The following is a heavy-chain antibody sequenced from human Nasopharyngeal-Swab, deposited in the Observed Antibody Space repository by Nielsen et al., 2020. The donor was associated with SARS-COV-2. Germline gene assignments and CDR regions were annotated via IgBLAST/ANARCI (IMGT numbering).Heavy chain of an antibody. J-gene: IGHJ4*02. Sequence: GESLKISCAASGFTFSSFGMHWVRQAPGKGLERVAFIAHDASNEYYGDSVKGRFSISRDSSKNTLYLQMDSLRGEDTAVYYCARDVGGRDNYWGQGALVTVSS. CDR2: IAHDASNE. V-gene: IGHV3-30*03. CDR3: ARDVGGRDNY. D-gene: IGHD2-15*01. CDR1: GFTFSSFG.